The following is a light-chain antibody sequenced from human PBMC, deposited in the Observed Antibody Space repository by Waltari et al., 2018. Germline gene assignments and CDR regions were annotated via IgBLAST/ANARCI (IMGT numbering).Light chain of an antibody. CDR2: DQN. CDR3: HSRDASGVGGA. Sequence: TQDPAVSVAVGQTVRITCQGDSLRSFHASWYQQRPGKAPKLLIYDQNNRPSGVPGRFSGSSSDNTASLTITGAQAEDEAYYYCHSRDASGVGGAFGGGTKLTVL. CDR1: SLRSFH. J-gene: IGLJ2*01. V-gene: IGLV3-19*01.